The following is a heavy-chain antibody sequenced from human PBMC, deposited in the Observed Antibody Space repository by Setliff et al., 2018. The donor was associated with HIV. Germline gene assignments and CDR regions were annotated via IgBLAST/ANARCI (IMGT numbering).Heavy chain of an antibody. J-gene: IGHJ4*02. D-gene: IGHD3-22*01. Sequence: PGGSLRLSCAISGFPFSDYYMSWIRQAPGKGLEWVSYISTSGSAVYYADSVKGRFTISRDNAKNSLYLQMNSLRAEDTAVYYCARDAYYYDSSGYSYFDYWGQGTLVTVSS. CDR1: GFPFSDYY. CDR2: ISTSGSAV. CDR3: ARDAYYYDSSGYSYFDY. V-gene: IGHV3-11*04.